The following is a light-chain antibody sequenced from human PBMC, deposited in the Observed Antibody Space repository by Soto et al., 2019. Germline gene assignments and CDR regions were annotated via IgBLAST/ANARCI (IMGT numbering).Light chain of an antibody. J-gene: IGKJ1*01. Sequence: DIQMTQSPSTLSASVGDRVTITCRASQSVSRWLAWYQQKPGKAPKLLIYKASTLESGVPSRFRGSGSGSEFTLAISSLQPDDSANYYCQQYNDNWTFGQGTKVEIK. CDR2: KAS. CDR3: QQYNDNWT. CDR1: QSVSRW. V-gene: IGKV1-5*03.